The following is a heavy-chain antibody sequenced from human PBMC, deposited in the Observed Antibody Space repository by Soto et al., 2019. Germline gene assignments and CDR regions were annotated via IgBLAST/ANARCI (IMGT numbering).Heavy chain of an antibody. Sequence: SETLSLTCTVSGVSFSSASYYWGWIRQPPGKGLEWIGTIYSSGITYYNPFLKSRVTISVDTSKKQFSLKVSSVTAADTAVYYCARHVCTRGPCFFDYWGQGTLVTVSS. D-gene: IGHD2-8*02. CDR1: GVSFSSASYY. CDR3: ARHVCTRGPCFFDY. CDR2: IYSSGIT. J-gene: IGHJ4*02. V-gene: IGHV4-39*01.